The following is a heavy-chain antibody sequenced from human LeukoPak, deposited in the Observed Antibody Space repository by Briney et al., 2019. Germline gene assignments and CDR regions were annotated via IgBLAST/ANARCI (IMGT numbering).Heavy chain of an antibody. CDR3: GREPRYRPIDY. J-gene: IGHJ4*02. CDR2: ISPYSGNT. V-gene: IGHV1-18*01. CDR1: GYTFISYS. Sequence: ASVTVSCTASGYTFISYSLTWVRQAPGQGLEWMGWISPYSGNTNYAENFQDRVTLTTDTSTGTAYMELRSLRSDDTAVYYCGREPRYRPIDYWGQGTLVTVSS. D-gene: IGHD3-9*01.